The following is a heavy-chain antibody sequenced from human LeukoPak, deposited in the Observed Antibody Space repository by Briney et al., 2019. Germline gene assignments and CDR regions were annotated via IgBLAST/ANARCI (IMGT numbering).Heavy chain of an antibody. J-gene: IGHJ4*02. V-gene: IGHV3-48*01. CDR3: ARDGTGGVNYFGAGSYDS. Sequence: PGGPLRLSCVASGFTFRSYSLNWVRQAPGRGLEWISYISGTSSTIYYTDSVKGRFTISRDNGKNSLYLQMNSLEVEDTAMYYCARDGTGGVNYFGAGSYDSWGQGTLVVVSS. CDR1: GFTFRSYS. CDR2: ISGTSSTI. D-gene: IGHD3-10*01.